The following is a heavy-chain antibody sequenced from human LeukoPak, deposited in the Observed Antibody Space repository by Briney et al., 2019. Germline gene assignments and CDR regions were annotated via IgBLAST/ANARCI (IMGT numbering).Heavy chain of an antibody. V-gene: IGHV3-7*01. CDR3: ARESKGRSKIDY. CDR2: INKDGSER. J-gene: IGHJ4*02. D-gene: IGHD4-17*01. Sequence: PGGSLRLSYAASGFTFGGYWMSWVRQAPGKGLEWVANINKDGSERYNVDSVKGRFTISRDNANKSLYLQMNSLRAEDTSVYYCARESKGRSKIDYWGQGTLVTVSS. CDR1: GFTFGGYW.